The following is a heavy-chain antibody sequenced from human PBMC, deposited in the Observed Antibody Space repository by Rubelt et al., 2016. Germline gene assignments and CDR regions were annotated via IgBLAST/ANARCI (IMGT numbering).Heavy chain of an antibody. CDR1: GGSISSGGYY. CDR3: AREVRPQGYFDL. J-gene: IGHJ2*01. CDR2: IYYSGST. D-gene: IGHD1-1*01. V-gene: IGHV4-31*03. Sequence: QVQLQESGPGLVKPSQTLSLTCTVSGGSISSGGYYWSWIRQHPGKGLTWIGYIYYSGSTYYNPSLKSRVTRSVDTSKNQFSLKRSSVTAAETAVFYCAREVRPQGYFDLWGRGTLVTVSS.